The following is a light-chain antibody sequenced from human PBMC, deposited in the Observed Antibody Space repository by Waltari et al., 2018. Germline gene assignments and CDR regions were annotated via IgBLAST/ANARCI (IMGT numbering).Light chain of an antibody. CDR2: KAS. V-gene: IGKV1-5*03. CDR1: QSISSW. Sequence: DIQMTQSPSTLSASVGDRVTITCRASQSISSWLAWYQQKPGKAPKLLIYKASSLESGVPSMFSGSGSGTEVTLTISSLQPDDFATYYCQQYNSYWYTFGQGTKLEIK. J-gene: IGKJ2*01. CDR3: QQYNSYWYT.